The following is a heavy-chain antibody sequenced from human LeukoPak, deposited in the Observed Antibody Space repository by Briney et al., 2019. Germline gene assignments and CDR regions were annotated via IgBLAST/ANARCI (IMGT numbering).Heavy chain of an antibody. CDR3: ARVYSGAYYRGEY. Sequence: GGSLRLSRAATGFTLSVYYMGCMPDAPGRGVYWIECISSSGNIIHYADHVKGRFTVSRNTGKSSLYLQMNSLRGEDTALYSCARVYSGAYYRGEYWGQGTLVTVSS. J-gene: IGHJ4*02. D-gene: IGHD1-26*01. CDR2: ISSSGNII. V-gene: IGHV3-11*04. CDR1: GFTLSVYY.